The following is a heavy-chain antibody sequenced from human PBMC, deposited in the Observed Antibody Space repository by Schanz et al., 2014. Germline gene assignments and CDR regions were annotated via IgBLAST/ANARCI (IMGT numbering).Heavy chain of an antibody. CDR1: GFSFSTHW. D-gene: IGHD3-10*01. CDR2: ISGSGGST. V-gene: IGHV3-23*04. J-gene: IGHJ4*02. Sequence: VQLVESGGGLVQPGGSVRLSCGASGFSFSTHWMAWVLQAPGKGLEWVSGISGSGGSTYDADSVKGRFTISRDNSKNTLYLQMNSLRAEDTAVYYCAKGTSEDRGIILDYWGQGTMVVVSS. CDR3: AKGTSEDRGIILDY.